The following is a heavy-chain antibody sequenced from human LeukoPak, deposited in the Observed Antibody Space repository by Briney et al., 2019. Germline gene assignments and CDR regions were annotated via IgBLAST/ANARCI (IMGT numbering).Heavy chain of an antibody. D-gene: IGHD2-15*01. Sequence: GRSLRLSCAASGFSFRSFAMHWVRQAAGKGLEWVTLISYDGSNEYYADSVKGRFTISRDNSKNTMYLQMNSLGAEDTAVFYCARDPLGYCSGGSCYPYYFDYWGQGTLVTVSS. CDR1: GFSFRSFA. V-gene: IGHV3-30-3*01. CDR2: ISYDGSNE. CDR3: ARDPLGYCSGGSCYPYYFDY. J-gene: IGHJ4*02.